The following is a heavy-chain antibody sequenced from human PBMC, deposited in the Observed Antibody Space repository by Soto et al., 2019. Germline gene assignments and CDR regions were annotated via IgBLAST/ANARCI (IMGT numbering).Heavy chain of an antibody. CDR3: AKENGYSSSWFEFDY. CDR1: GFTFSSYA. Sequence: EVQLLESGGGLVQPGGSLRLSCAASGFTFSSYAMSWVRQAPGKGLEWVSAISGSGGSTYYADSVKGRFTISRDSSKNTLYLQTNSLRAEDTAVYYCAKENGYSSSWFEFDYWGQGALVTVSS. V-gene: IGHV3-23*01. D-gene: IGHD6-13*01. CDR2: ISGSGGST. J-gene: IGHJ4*02.